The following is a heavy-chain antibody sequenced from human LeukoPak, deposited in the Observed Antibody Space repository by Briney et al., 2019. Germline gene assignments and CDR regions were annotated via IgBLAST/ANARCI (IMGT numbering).Heavy chain of an antibody. CDR1: GYTFTGYY. V-gene: IGHV1-2*02. Sequence: ASVKVSCKASGYTFTGYYMHWVRQAPGQGLEWMGWINPNSGGTNYAQKFQGRVTITTDTSISTAYMELSNLISEDTAIYSCAREGLDFWGQGTLVTVSS. CDR3: AREGLDF. J-gene: IGHJ4*02. CDR2: INPNSGGT.